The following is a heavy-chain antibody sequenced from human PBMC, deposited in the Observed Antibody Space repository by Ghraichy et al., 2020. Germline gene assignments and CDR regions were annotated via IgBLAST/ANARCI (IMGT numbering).Heavy chain of an antibody. CDR3: ARDPIAYYDSSGYYDY. CDR1: GYTFTSYY. Sequence: ASVKVSCKASGYTFTSYYMHWVRQAPGQGLEWMGIINPSGGSTSYAQKFQGRVTMTRDTSTSTVYMELSSLRSEDTAVYYCARDPIAYYDSSGYYDYWGQGTLVTVSS. J-gene: IGHJ4*02. CDR2: INPSGGST. V-gene: IGHV1-46*01. D-gene: IGHD3-22*01.